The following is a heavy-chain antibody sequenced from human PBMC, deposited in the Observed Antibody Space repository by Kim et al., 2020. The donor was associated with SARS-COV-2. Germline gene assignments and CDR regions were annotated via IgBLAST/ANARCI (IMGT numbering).Heavy chain of an antibody. Sequence: GGSLRLSCAASGFTFSSYAMSWVRQAPGKGLEWVSSISYGGGTTYYADSVKGRFSISRDNSKNTLYLQMNSLRAEDTAVYYCAKDRPSGELSAYYFDHWGQGTLVTVSS. CDR2: ISYGGGTT. V-gene: IGHV3-23*01. J-gene: IGHJ4*02. CDR3: AKDRPSGELSAYYFDH. CDR1: GFTFSSYA. D-gene: IGHD3-10*01.